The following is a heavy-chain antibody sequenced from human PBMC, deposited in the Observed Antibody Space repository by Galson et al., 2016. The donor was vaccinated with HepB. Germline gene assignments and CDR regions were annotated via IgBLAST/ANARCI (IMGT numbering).Heavy chain of an antibody. CDR1: GFTFSRCG. CDR3: ATHGRDFGMAS. CDR2: ISGRGGST. D-gene: IGHD3/OR15-3a*01. V-gene: IGHV3-23*01. Sequence: SLRLSCAASGFTFSRCGMNWVRQAPGKGLEWVAAISGRGGSTYYADSVKGRFTISRDNSKNTLYLQMNSLRAEDTAVYYCATHGRDFGMASWGQGTLVTVSS. J-gene: IGHJ5*02.